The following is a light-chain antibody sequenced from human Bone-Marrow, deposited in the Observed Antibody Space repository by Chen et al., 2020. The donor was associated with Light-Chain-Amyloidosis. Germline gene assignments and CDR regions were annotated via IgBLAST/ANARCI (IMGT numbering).Light chain of an antibody. CDR3: TSYASGNTLI. V-gene: IGLV2-14*03. Sequence: QSALTQPASVSGSPGQSITISCTGTSSAVGDYNYVSGYQQHPGTAPKLLIYDVTRRPSGVSLRFSGSKSDNTASLTISGLQAEDEAHYYCTSYASGNTLIFGGGTKLTVL. CDR1: SSAVGDYNY. CDR2: DVT. J-gene: IGLJ2*01.